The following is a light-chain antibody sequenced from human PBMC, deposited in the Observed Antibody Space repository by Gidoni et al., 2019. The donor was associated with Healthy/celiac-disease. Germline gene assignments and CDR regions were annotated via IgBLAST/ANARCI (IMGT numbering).Light chain of an antibody. CDR3: QKYNSAMYT. Sequence: DIQMTQYPSSLSASVGDRVTITCRASQGISNYLAWYQQKPGKVPKLLIYAASTLQSGVPSRFSGSGSGTDFTLTIRSLQPEDVATYYCQKYNSAMYTFGQGTKLEIK. J-gene: IGKJ2*01. V-gene: IGKV1-27*01. CDR1: QGISNY. CDR2: AAS.